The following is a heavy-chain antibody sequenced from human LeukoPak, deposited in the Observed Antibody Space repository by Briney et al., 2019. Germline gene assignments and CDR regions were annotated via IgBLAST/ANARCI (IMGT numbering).Heavy chain of an antibody. CDR3: ARVYYSSPRAWFDY. CDR2: ISFDGSNK. CDR1: GFTFSTYA. V-gene: IGHV3-30*04. J-gene: IGHJ5*01. Sequence: PGRSLRLSCAASGFTFSTYAMHWVRQAPGKGLEGVAVISFDGSNKYYEDSVKGLFTISRDSSKNTLYLQMNSLRAEDTDVYYCARVYYSSPRAWFDYWGQGTLVTVSS. D-gene: IGHD6-13*01.